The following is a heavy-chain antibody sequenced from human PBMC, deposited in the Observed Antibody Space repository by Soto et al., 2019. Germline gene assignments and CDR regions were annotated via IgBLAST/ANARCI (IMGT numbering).Heavy chain of an antibody. J-gene: IGHJ6*02. CDR3: AKTSGEDYYGMDV. Sequence: GGSLRLSCAASGFTFSSYAMSWVRQAPGKGLEWVSAISGSGGSTYYADSVKGRFTISRDNSKNTLYLQMNSLRAGDTAVYYCAKTSGEDYYGMDVWGQGTTVTVSS. V-gene: IGHV3-23*01. CDR2: ISGSGGST. CDR1: GFTFSSYA.